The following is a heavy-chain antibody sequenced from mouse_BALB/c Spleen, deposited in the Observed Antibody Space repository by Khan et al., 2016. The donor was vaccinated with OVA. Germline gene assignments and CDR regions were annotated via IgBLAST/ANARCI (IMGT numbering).Heavy chain of an antibody. Sequence: VQLQESGAGLARPGASVKMSCKASGYTFTSYTIHWIKLRPGPGLEWIGYIIPSNGYTNYNQKFTDKATLTADKSSTQAYMQLSSLTSDDSAIYNCVSARAYYRNDGCFDYWGQGTLVTVSA. D-gene: IGHD2-14*01. CDR3: VSARAYYRNDGCFDY. V-gene: IGHV1-4*01. CDR1: GYTFTSYT. CDR2: IIPSNGYT. J-gene: IGHJ3*01.